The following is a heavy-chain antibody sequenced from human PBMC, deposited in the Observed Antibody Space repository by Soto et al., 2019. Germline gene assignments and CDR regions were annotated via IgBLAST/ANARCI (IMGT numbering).Heavy chain of an antibody. V-gene: IGHV4-59*01. D-gene: IGHD6-13*01. CDR2: ISDSGRI. CDR1: GGSISTYF. Sequence: QVQLQESGPGLVKPSETLSLTCTVSGGSISTYFWNWLRQPPGKGLEWIAYISDSGRISYNPSLKSRVTISVDASKNQFSLSLSSVTAADTAVYYCARDRIAADATEVAFDFWGQGTMDTVSS. J-gene: IGHJ3*01. CDR3: ARDRIAADATEVAFDF.